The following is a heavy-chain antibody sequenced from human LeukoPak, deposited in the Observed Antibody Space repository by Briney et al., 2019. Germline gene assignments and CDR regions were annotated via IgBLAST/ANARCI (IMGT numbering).Heavy chain of an antibody. J-gene: IGHJ4*02. CDR1: GLTFSDEY. CDR3: AKASNETVARYYDFWSGYSLNGGYFDY. Sequence: PGGSLRLSCAASGLTFSDEYMSWLRQAPGKGLEWVSYISNTGDFIAYADSVKGRFTMSRDNAKNSLYLQMNSLRAEDTAVYYCAKASNETVARYYDFWSGYSLNGGYFDYWGQGTLVTVSS. D-gene: IGHD3-3*01. CDR2: ISNTGDFI. V-gene: IGHV3-11*01.